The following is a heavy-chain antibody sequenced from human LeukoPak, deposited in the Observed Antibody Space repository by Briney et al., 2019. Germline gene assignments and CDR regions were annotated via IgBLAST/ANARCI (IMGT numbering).Heavy chain of an antibody. J-gene: IGHJ4*02. CDR2: ISGSGGST. D-gene: IGHD2-21*01. CDR3: AKFLPTHIVVANYYFDY. CDR1: GFTFSSYA. V-gene: IGHV3-23*01. Sequence: GGSLRLSCAASGFTFSSYAMGWVRQAPGKGLEWASAISGSGGSTYYADSVKGRFTISRDNSKNTLYLQMNSLRAEDTAVYYCAKFLPTHIVVANYYFDYWGQGTLVTVSS.